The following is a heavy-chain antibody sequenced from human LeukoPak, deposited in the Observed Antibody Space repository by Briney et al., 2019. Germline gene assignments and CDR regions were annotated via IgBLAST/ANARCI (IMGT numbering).Heavy chain of an antibody. CDR2: IYTSGRT. CDR3: ARQSYRDYFDY. Sequence: PSETLSLTCTVSGGSISSYDWSWIRQPAGKSLEWIGRIYTSGRTNYTPSLKSRVTILVDTSKNQFSLKLSSVPAADTAVYYCARQSYRDYFDYWGQGTLVTVSS. J-gene: IGHJ4*02. D-gene: IGHD2-21*01. V-gene: IGHV4-4*07. CDR1: GGSISSYD.